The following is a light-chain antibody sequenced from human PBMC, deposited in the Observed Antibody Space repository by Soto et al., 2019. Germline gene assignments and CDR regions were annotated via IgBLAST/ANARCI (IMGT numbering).Light chain of an antibody. V-gene: IGLV1-44*01. CDR2: SNN. CDR3: AAWDDSLNGFYV. J-gene: IGLJ1*01. CDR1: SSNIGSNT. Sequence: QSVLTQPPSASGTPRQRVTISCSGSSSNIGSNTVNWYQQLPGTAPKLLIYSNNQRPPGVPDRFSGPKSGTSASLAISGLQSEDEADYYCAAWDDSLNGFYVFGTGTKVTVL.